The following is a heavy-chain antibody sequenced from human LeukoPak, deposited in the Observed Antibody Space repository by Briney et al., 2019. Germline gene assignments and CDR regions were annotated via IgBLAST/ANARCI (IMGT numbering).Heavy chain of an antibody. V-gene: IGHV3-72*01. CDR2: TKNKANSYTT. J-gene: IGHJ4*02. Sequence: PGGSLRLSCAASGFTFRDRYMDWVRQAPGKGLEWVGRTKNKANSYTTEYAASVKGRFTISRDESKNSLYLQMNSLKTEDTAVYYCARWDSGSCSDWGQGTLVTVSS. CDR1: GFTFRDRY. CDR3: ARWDSGSCSD. D-gene: IGHD1-26*01.